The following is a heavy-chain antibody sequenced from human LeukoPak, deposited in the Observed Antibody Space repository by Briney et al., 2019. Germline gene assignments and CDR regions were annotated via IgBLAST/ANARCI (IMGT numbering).Heavy chain of an antibody. V-gene: IGHV1-24*01. CDR2: IRPETGEP. Sequence: ASVKVSCKISGFGLSVLSIHWMRQAPGKRLEWVGGIRPETGEPIFAQKFRGRVTITEDTFTDTGYLELRGLTSEDTAVYYCSTDSGRSYFYFDFWGQGTLVTVSS. CDR1: GFGLSVLS. D-gene: IGHD3-10*01. J-gene: IGHJ4*02. CDR3: STDSGRSYFYFDF.